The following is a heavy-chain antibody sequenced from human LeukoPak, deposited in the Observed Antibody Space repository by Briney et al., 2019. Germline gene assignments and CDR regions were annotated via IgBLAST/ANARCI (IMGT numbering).Heavy chain of an antibody. Sequence: SETLSLTCTVSDDSISDYYRGWIRLPPGKGLEWIGYIHNSGTSTYNLSLKSRVTISADTSKNQFSLKLSSVTAADTAVYYCARDPLGSGRPSLGPTIAVADYWGQGTLVTVSS. CDR1: DDSISDYY. V-gene: IGHV4-59*12. CDR3: ARDPLGSGRPSLGPTIAVADY. CDR2: IHNSGTS. J-gene: IGHJ4*02. D-gene: IGHD3-10*01.